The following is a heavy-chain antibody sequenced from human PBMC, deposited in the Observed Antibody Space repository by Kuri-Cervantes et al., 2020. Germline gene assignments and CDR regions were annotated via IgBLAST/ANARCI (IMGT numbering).Heavy chain of an antibody. CDR3: ASNYGSGSYLGY. CDR2: ISWNSGSI. Sequence: SLKISCAASRFTFDDYAMHWVRQAPGKGLEWVSGISWNSGSIGYADSVKGRFTISRDNAKNSLYLQMNSLRAEDTAVYYCASNYGSGSYLGYWGQGTLVTVSS. J-gene: IGHJ4*02. CDR1: RFTFDDYA. D-gene: IGHD3-10*01. V-gene: IGHV3-9*01.